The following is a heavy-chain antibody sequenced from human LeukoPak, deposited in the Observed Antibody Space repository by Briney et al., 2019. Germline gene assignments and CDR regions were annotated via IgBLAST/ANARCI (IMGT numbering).Heavy chain of an antibody. D-gene: IGHD7-27*01. CDR3: ASRKLGNDY. J-gene: IGHJ4*02. V-gene: IGHV4-59*01. Sequence: SETLSLTCSVPGDSITIYYWTWIRQPPGKGLEWIGYIDHTGSTSYSPSLKSRVTISEDTSQNQFSLKLSSVTAADTAVYYCASRKLGNDYWGQGTLVTVSS. CDR1: GDSITIYY. CDR2: IDHTGST.